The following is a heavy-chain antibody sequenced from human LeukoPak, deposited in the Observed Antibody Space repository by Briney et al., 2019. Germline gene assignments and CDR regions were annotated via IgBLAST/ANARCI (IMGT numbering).Heavy chain of an antibody. CDR3: ARGGTIFGVVTNNWFDP. Sequence: ASVKVSCKASGYTFTSYGISWVRQAPGQGLEWMGWISAYNGNTNYAQKLQGRVTMTTDTSTSTAYMELRSLRSDDTAVYYCARGGTIFGVVTNNWFDPWGQETLVTVSS. D-gene: IGHD3-3*01. CDR2: ISAYNGNT. J-gene: IGHJ5*02. V-gene: IGHV1-18*01. CDR1: GYTFTSYG.